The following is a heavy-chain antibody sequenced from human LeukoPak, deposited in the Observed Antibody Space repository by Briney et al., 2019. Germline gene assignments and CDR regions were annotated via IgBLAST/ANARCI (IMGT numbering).Heavy chain of an antibody. CDR3: ARRYCSSTSSTVCAFDI. Sequence: GASVKVSCKASGYTFTGYYMHWVRQAPGQGLECVGWINPNSGYTNYAQKFQDRVTMTRDTSISTAYMELSSLRSDDTAVYYCARRYCSSTSSTVCAFDIWGQGTMVTVSS. CDR1: GYTFTGYY. CDR2: INPNSGYT. D-gene: IGHD2-2*01. V-gene: IGHV1-2*02. J-gene: IGHJ3*02.